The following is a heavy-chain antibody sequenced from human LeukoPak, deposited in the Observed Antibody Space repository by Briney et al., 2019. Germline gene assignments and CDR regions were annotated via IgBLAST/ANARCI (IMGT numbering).Heavy chain of an antibody. D-gene: IGHD1-26*01. CDR3: ARGLLGAIDAFDI. CDR2: ISAYNGNT. V-gene: IGHV1-8*03. J-gene: IGHJ3*02. Sequence: GASVKVSCKASGYTFTRYGINWVRQAPGQGLEWMGWISAYNGNTNYAQKFQGRVTITRNTSISTAYMELSSLRSEDTAVYYCARGLLGAIDAFDIWGQGTMVTVSS. CDR1: GYTFTRYG.